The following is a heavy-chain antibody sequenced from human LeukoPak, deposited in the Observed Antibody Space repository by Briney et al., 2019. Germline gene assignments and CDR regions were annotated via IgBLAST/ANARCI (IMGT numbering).Heavy chain of an antibody. CDR3: ARVGYSGYGFDPRDAFDI. CDR1: GFTFSSYA. CDR2: ISYDGSNK. D-gene: IGHD5-12*01. V-gene: IGHV3-30*04. J-gene: IGHJ3*02. Sequence: GRSLRLSCAASGFTFSSYAMHWVSQAPGKWLEWVAVISYDGSNKYYADSVKGRFPISRANSKNTLYLQMNSRGGEDTAVYYCARVGYSGYGFDPRDAFDIWGQGTMVTVSS.